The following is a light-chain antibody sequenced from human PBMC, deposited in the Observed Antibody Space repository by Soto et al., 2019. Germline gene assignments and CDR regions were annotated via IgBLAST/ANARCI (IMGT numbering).Light chain of an antibody. J-gene: IGKJ5*01. CDR1: RSFASGY. Sequence: EIVLTQSPVTLSLSPGERGTLSCRASRSFASGYLGWYQQKPGQAPRLLIYAASTRATGIPDRFSGSGSATDFTLTISRLEPEDSAVYYCQHYDSSPPYTFGQGTRLEIK. CDR2: AAS. V-gene: IGKV3-20*01. CDR3: QHYDSSPPYT.